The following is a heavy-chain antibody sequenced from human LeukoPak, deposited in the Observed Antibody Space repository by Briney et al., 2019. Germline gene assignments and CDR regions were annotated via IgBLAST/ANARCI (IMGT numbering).Heavy chain of an antibody. J-gene: IGHJ3*02. Sequence: GRSLRLSCAASGFTFSSYAMHWVRQAPGKGLEWVAVISYDGSNKYYADSVKGRFTISRDNSKNTLYLQMNSLRAEDTAVYYCARSRVDGYNYVIWSDAFDIWGQGTMVTVSS. D-gene: IGHD5-24*01. CDR1: GFTFSSYA. V-gene: IGHV3-30-3*01. CDR2: ISYDGSNK. CDR3: ARSRVDGYNYVIWSDAFDI.